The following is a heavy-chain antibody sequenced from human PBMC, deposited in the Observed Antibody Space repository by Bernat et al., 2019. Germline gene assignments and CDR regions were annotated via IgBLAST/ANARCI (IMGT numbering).Heavy chain of an antibody. J-gene: IGHJ4*02. CDR3: AHSAYYYGSGSYPRHFDY. V-gene: IGHV2-5*02. Sequence: QITLKESGPTLVKPTQTLTLTCTFSGFSLSTSGVGVGWIRQPPGKALEWLALIYWDDDKRHSPSLKGRLTITKDTPKNQVVLTMTNMDPVDTATYYCAHSAYYYGSGSYPRHFDYWGQGTLVTVSS. D-gene: IGHD3-10*01. CDR2: IYWDDDK. CDR1: GFSLSTSGVG.